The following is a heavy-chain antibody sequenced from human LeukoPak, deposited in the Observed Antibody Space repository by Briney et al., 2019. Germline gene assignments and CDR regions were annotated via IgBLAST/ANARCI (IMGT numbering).Heavy chain of an antibody. CDR3: ARDANLRGYNSWFDP. Sequence: GESLRLSCEGSGFNFNSHWMSWVRQAPGKGPEWVTNINQDGNEKYYAGSVKGRFTVSRDNVKKSVYLQMDNVRADDTGVYYCARDANLRGYNSWFDPWSQGTLVTVSS. J-gene: IGHJ5*02. D-gene: IGHD2/OR15-2a*01. CDR1: GFNFNSHW. V-gene: IGHV3-7*01. CDR2: INQDGNEK.